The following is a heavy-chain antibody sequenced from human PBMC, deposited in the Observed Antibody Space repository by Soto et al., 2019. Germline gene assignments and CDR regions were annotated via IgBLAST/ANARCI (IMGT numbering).Heavy chain of an antibody. CDR1: GFTFSSYA. J-gene: IGHJ4*02. D-gene: IGHD6-25*01. V-gene: IGHV3-23*01. CDR3: AKVAVGYLDW. CDR2: ITSSGGNT. Sequence: EVQLLESGGNLVQPGGSLRLSCAASGFTFSSYAMNWVRQAPGKGLEWVSVITSSGGNTKYEDSVKGRFTISRDNSKNTLYLQMNTLRAEDTAIYYCAKVAVGYLDWWGQGTLVTVSS.